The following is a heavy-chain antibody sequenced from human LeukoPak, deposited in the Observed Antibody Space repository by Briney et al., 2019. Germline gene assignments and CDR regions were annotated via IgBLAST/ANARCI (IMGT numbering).Heavy chain of an antibody. CDR3: ARSAGGNTGVYYYYYMDV. Sequence: PGGSLRLSCAASGFTFDDYAMHWVRQAPGKGLEWASGISWNSGSIGYADSVKGRFTISRDNAKNSLYLQMNSLRAEDTAVYYCARSAGGNTGVYYYYYMDVWGKGTTVTVSS. V-gene: IGHV3-9*01. D-gene: IGHD7-27*01. J-gene: IGHJ6*03. CDR1: GFTFDDYA. CDR2: ISWNSGSI.